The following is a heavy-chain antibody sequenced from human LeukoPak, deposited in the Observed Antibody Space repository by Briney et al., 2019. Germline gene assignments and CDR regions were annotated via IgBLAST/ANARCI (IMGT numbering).Heavy chain of an antibody. CDR2: INHSGST. V-gene: IGHV4-34*01. D-gene: IGHD4-17*01. J-gene: IGHJ4*02. CDR1: GGSFSGYY. CDR3: ARTHDYRDYGDPYYFDY. Sequence: PSETLSLTCAVYGGSFSGYYWSWIRQPPGKGLEWIGEINHSGSTNHNPSLKSRVTISVDTSKNQFSLKLSSVTAADTAVYYCARTHDYRDYGDPYYFDYWGQGTLVTVSS.